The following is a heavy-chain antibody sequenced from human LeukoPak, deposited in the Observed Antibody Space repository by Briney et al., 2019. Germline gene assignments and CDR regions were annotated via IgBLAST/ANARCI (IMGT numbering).Heavy chain of an antibody. J-gene: IGHJ4*02. CDR2: ISGDGGST. CDR3: AKDIGGGSSSIL. D-gene: IGHD6-6*01. V-gene: IGHV3-43*02. CDR1: GFTFDDYA. Sequence: GGSLRLSCAASGFTFDDYAMHWVRQAPGKGLEWVSLISGDGGSTYYADSVKRRFIISRDNSKNSLYLQMNSLRTEDTALYYCAKDIGGGSSSILWGQGTLVTVSS.